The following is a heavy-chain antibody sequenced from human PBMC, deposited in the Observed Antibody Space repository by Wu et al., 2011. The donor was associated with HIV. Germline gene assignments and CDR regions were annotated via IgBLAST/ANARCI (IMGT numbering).Heavy chain of an antibody. CDR3: ARDWGGLEVPSSWNFDY. CDR2: ILPVLHST. CDR1: GDTFSSFA. J-gene: IGHJ4*02. D-gene: IGHD2-2*01. Sequence: QVQLMQSGADVKKPGSSVKISCGASGGASGDTFSSFAFSWVRQAPGQGLEWLGAILPVLHSTKYADSFEDRITIYTDALTKTVNMELSSLRSEDTAVYYCARDWGGLEVPSSWNFDYWGQGTLVTVSS. V-gene: IGHV1-69*05.